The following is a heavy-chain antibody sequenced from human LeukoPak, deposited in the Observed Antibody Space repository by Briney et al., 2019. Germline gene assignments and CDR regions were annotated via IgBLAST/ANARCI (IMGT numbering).Heavy chain of an antibody. D-gene: IGHD3-3*01. CDR3: ARVSQQNTIFGVVIIRLDAFDI. J-gene: IGHJ3*02. Sequence: PGGSLRLSCAASGFTFSSYSMNWVRQAPGKGLEWVSSISSSSSYIYYADSVKGRFTISRDNAKNSLYLQMNSLRAEDTAGYYCARVSQQNTIFGVVIIRLDAFDIWGQGTMVTVSS. CDR2: ISSSSSYI. CDR1: GFTFSSYS. V-gene: IGHV3-21*01.